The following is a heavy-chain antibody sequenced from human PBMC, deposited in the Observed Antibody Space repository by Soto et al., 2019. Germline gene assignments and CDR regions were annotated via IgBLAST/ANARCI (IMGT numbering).Heavy chain of an antibody. CDR2: IIPIFGTA. D-gene: IGHD3-3*01. CDR3: ARSSGGNFGIIIEGSNWFDP. V-gene: IGHV1-69*05. CDR1: GGTFSSYA. Sequence: SVKVSCKASGGTFSSYAISWVRQAPGQGLEWMGGIIPIFGTAKYAQKFQGRVTMTRDTSRSTVYMELRSLRSDDTAIYYCARSSGGNFGIIIEGSNWFDPWGQGTLVTVSS. J-gene: IGHJ5*02.